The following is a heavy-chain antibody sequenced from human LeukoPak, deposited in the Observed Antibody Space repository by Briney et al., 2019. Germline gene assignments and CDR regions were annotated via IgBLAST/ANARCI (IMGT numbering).Heavy chain of an antibody. CDR2: ISYDGSNK. Sequence: PGGSLRLSCAASGFTFSSYAMHWVRQAPGKGLEWVAVISYDGSNKYYADSVKGRFTISRDNSKNTLYLQMNSLRAEDTAVYYCAREPGGSGSYYAYYYYGMDVWGQGTTVTVSS. CDR3: AREPGGSGSYYAYYYYGMDV. CDR1: GFTFSSYA. J-gene: IGHJ6*02. V-gene: IGHV3-30-3*01. D-gene: IGHD3-10*01.